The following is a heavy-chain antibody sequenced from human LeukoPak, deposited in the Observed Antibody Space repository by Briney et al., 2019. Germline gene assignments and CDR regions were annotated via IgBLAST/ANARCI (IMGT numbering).Heavy chain of an antibody. CDR2: FDPEDDRG. D-gene: IGHD4-17*01. CDR3: AAPSARSTVTTWSAFDL. J-gene: IGHJ3*01. Sequence: ASVKVSCKVSGYRLTELYIYWVRQAPGEGPEWMGGFDPEDDRGLYVQKFQGRVTMTEDTSTNTAYTQLSSLRSEDSAMYYCAAPSARSTVTTWSAFDLWGQGTMVTVSS. CDR1: GYRLTELY. V-gene: IGHV1-24*01.